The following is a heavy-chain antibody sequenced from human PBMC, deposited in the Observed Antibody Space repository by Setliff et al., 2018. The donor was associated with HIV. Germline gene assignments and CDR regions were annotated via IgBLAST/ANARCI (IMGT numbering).Heavy chain of an antibody. Sequence: ASVKVSCKASGYTFSSYGISWVRQAPGQGLEWMGWISGFNGKINHAENFQGRVTLTTDSSASTAHMELWSLTSDDTAVYYCARDLGGEHDYADPAYMDVWGKGTTVTVSS. J-gene: IGHJ6*03. CDR2: ISGFNGKI. D-gene: IGHD4-17*01. V-gene: IGHV1-18*01. CDR3: ARDLGGEHDYADPAYMDV. CDR1: GYTFSSYG.